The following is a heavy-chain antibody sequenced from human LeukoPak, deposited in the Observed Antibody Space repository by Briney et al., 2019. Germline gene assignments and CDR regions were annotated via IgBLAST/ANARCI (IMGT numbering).Heavy chain of an antibody. CDR3: AKDRYYYDSSALQYYFDY. CDR1: GLTVSTSY. D-gene: IGHD3-22*01. CDR2: IYNDGSS. Sequence: GGSLRLSCVVSGLTVSTSYMGWVRQAPGKGLEWVSAIYNDGSSYYADSVKGRFTISRDNSKNTLYLQMNSLTVEDTAVYYCAKDRYYYDSSALQYYFDYWGQGTLVTVSS. J-gene: IGHJ4*02. V-gene: IGHV3-53*01.